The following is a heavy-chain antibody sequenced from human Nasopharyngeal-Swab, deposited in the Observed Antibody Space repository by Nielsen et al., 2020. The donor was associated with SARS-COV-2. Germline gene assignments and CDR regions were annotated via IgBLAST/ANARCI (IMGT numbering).Heavy chain of an antibody. CDR2: IIWSGARA. D-gene: IGHD5-12*01. CDR1: GFIFDDFG. V-gene: IGHV3-20*01. CDR3: VRDRGSYEFDS. Sequence: GESLKISCAASGFIFDDFGMSWVRHIPGKGLEWVSGIIWSGARADYADSVKGRFTISRGNAKNSVHLQMNSLRAEDTALYHCVRDRGSYEFDSWGQGTLVTVSS. J-gene: IGHJ4*02.